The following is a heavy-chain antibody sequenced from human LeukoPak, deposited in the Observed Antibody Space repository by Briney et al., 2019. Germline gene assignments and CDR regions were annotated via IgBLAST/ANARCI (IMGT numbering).Heavy chain of an antibody. CDR2: IIPILGIA. CDR3: ARTTTVTREYFQH. V-gene: IGHV1-69*02. D-gene: IGHD4-11*01. J-gene: IGHJ1*01. CDR1: GGTFSSYT. Sequence: SVKVSCKASGGTFSSYTISWVRQAPGQGLEWMGRIIPILGIANYAQKFQGRVTITADKSTSTAYMEQSSLRSEDTAVYYCARTTTVTREYFQHWGQGTLVTVSS.